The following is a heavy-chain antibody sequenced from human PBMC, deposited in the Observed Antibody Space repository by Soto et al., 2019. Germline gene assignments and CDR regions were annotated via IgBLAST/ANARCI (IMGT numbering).Heavy chain of an antibody. CDR3: ERPHPALKAFDI. Sequence: ASVKVSCKASGGTFSSYAISWVRQAPGQGLEWMGGIIPIFGTANYAQKFQGRVTITADKSTSTAYMELSSLRSEDTAVYYCERPHPALKAFDIWGQGTMVTVSS. V-gene: IGHV1-69*06. J-gene: IGHJ3*02. CDR2: IIPIFGTA. CDR1: GGTFSSYA.